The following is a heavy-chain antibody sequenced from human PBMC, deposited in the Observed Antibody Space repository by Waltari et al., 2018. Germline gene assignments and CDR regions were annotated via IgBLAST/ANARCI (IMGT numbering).Heavy chain of an antibody. V-gene: IGHV1-46*01. D-gene: IGHD1-26*01. CDR3: ARAGGGASYPAY. CDR2: INPSGGGT. J-gene: IGHJ4*02. CDR1: GYTFSNYY. Sequence: QVQPVQSGAEVRTPGASVRVSCKATGYTFSNYYHHWIRQAPGQGPEWVAMINPSGGGTVYAPKFQDRITVTRDTSTSTVYMELRSLRPEDTAVYCCARAGGGASYPAYWGLGTLVSV.